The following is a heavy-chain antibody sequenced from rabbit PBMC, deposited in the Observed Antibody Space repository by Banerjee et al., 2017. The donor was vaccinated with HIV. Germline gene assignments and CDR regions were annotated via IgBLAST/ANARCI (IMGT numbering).Heavy chain of an antibody. V-gene: IGHV1S45*01. D-gene: IGHD4-1*01. CDR3: SRDLAGVIGWNFNF. J-gene: IGHJ3*01. CDR2: IYAGSDGFT. Sequence: QEQLEESGGDLVKPEGSLTLTCTASGFSFSSGYDMCWVRQAPGKGLEWIGCIYAGSDGFTYFANWAKGRFTGSKTSSTTVTLQMTRLTAADTATYFCSRDLAGVIGWNFNFWGQGTLVTVS. CDR1: GFSFSSGYD.